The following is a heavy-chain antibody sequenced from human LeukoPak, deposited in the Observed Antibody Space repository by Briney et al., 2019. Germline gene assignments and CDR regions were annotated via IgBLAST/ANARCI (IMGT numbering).Heavy chain of an antibody. CDR1: GYTFNNYD. J-gene: IGHJ3*01. D-gene: IGHD1-7*01. Sequence: ASVKVSCKASGYTFNNYDINWVRQATGQGLEWMGWINPNSGNTGYAQKFQGRVTMTRNTSISTAYMELSSLRSEDTAVYYCARGLELLKDAFDVWGQGTMVTVSS. CDR3: ARGLELLKDAFDV. V-gene: IGHV1-8*02. CDR2: INPNSGNT.